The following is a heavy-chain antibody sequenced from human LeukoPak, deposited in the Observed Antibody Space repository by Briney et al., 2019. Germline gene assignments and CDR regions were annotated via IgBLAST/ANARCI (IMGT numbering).Heavy chain of an antibody. CDR2: INYSGRT. CDR1: DDSISNNRYF. Sequence: SETLSLTCTISDDSISNNRYFWAWIRQPPGKGLEWIGSINYSGRTYYNPSLKSRLTMSVDTAKRQFSLKLSSVTAADTAVYYCARFSSIAAAFDYWGQGTLVTVSS. J-gene: IGHJ4*02. CDR3: ARFSSIAAAFDY. D-gene: IGHD6-13*01. V-gene: IGHV4-39*07.